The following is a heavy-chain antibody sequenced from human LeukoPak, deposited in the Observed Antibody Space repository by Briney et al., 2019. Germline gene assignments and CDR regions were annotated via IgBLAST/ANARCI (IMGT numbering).Heavy chain of an antibody. D-gene: IGHD2-21*02. J-gene: IGHJ6*03. CDR1: GFTFDDYA. CDR3: ARDSGDGDYTPDMDI. CDR2: ISWNSGSI. V-gene: IGHV3-9*01. Sequence: GGSLRLSCAASGFTFDDYAMHWVRQAPGKGLEYVSGISWNSGSIRYADSVRGRFTISRDNAKNSLYLQMNSLRAEDTAVYFCARDSGDGDYTPDMDIWGKGTAVTVSS.